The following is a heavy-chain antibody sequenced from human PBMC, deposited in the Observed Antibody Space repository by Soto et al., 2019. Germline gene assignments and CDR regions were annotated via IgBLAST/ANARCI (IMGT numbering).Heavy chain of an antibody. D-gene: IGHD6-6*01. CDR3: GRDNLGSSTWFSKGRLYYYYGMDV. CDR2: IWYDGSNK. CDR1: GFTFSSYG. V-gene: IGHV3-33*01. J-gene: IGHJ6*02. Sequence: QVQLVESGGGVVQPGRSLRLSCAASGFTFSSYGMHWVRQAPGKGLEWVAVIWYDGSNKYYADSVKGRFTISRDNSKNSLYLQMHSVIAEDTAVYYCGRDNLGSSTWFSKGRLYYYYGMDVWGQGTTVTVCS.